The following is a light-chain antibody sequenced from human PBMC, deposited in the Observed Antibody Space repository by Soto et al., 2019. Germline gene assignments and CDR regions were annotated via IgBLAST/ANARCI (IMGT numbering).Light chain of an antibody. V-gene: IGKV2-30*02. CDR3: MQGTHWPRT. CDR2: KVS. CDR1: QSLLHRNGYNY. J-gene: IGKJ1*01. Sequence: DIVVTQSPLSLPLPPGEPASISCRSGQSLLHRNGYNYLNWFQQRSGQSPRRLIYKVSNRDSGVPDRFSGSGSGANFTLNISRVEAEDVGVYYCMQGTHWPRTFGQGTKVDI.